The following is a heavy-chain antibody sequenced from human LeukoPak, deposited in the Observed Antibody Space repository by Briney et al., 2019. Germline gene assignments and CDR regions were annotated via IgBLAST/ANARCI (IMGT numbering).Heavy chain of an antibody. CDR1: GFTFSTYA. J-gene: IGHJ4*02. D-gene: IGHD6-19*01. CDR2: ISGSGADT. Sequence: GGSLRLSCAASGFTFSTYAMTWVRQAPGKGLEWVSAISGSGADTYYADSVRGRFSIFRDNSKNTLYLQMNSLTAEDTAVYYCAKDFSRALISGWRFDYWGQGTLVTVSS. V-gene: IGHV3-23*01. CDR3: AKDFSRALISGWRFDY.